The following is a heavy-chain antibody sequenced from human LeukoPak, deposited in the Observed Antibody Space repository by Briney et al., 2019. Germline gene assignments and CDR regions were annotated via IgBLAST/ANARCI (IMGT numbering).Heavy chain of an antibody. V-gene: IGHV1-46*01. D-gene: IGHD2-2*01. CDR2: INPSGGST. CDR3: ARVGVVVRHFDY. J-gene: IGHJ4*02. Sequence: GASVKVSCKASGYTFTSYYMHWVRQAPGQGLEWMGIINPSGGSTSYAQRFQGRVTMTRDTSTSTVYMELSSLRSEDTAVYYCARVGVVVRHFDYWGQGTLVTVSS. CDR1: GYTFTSYY.